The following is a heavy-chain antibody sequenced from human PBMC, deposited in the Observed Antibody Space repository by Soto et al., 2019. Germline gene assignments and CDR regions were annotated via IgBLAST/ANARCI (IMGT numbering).Heavy chain of an antibody. J-gene: IGHJ4*02. D-gene: IGHD1-26*01. CDR1: GYTFTSYG. CDR2: ISAYNANT. CDR3: ARHRLGDTGDY. Sequence: XSVKVSCKASGYTFTSYGISWVRQAPGQGLEWMGWISAYNANTNYAQKLQGRVNMTTDTSTSTSYMELRSLRSDDTAVYFCARHRLGDTGDYWGQGNLVTVSS. V-gene: IGHV1-18*01.